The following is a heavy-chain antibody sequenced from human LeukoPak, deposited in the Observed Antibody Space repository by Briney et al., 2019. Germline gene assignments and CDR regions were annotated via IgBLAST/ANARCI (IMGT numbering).Heavy chain of an antibody. CDR3: ARTLGIAVAGPYFDY. CDR2: IYHSGST. Sequence: PSETLSLTCAVSGVSISSGNWWSWVRQPPGKGLEWIGEIYHSGSTNYNPSLKSRVTISVDKSKNQFSLKLSSVTAADTAVYYCARTLGIAVAGPYFDYWGQGTLVTVSS. D-gene: IGHD6-19*01. V-gene: IGHV4-4*02. CDR1: GVSISSGNW. J-gene: IGHJ4*02.